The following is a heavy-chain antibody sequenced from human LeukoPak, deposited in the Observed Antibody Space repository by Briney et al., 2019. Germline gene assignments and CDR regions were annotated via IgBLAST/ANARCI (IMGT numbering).Heavy chain of an antibody. CDR1: GGSISSYY. Sequence: SETLSLTCTVSGGSISSYYWSWIRQPPGKGLEWVGYIYYSGSTNYNPSLKSRVTISVDTSKNQFSLKLSSVTAADTAVYYCARETSQKGAHYMDVWGKGTTVTISS. J-gene: IGHJ6*03. CDR3: ARETSQKGAHYMDV. CDR2: IYYSGST. D-gene: IGHD3-16*01. V-gene: IGHV4-59*01.